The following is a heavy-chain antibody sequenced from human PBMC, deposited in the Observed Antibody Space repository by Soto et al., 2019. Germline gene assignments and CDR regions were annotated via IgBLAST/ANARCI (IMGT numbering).Heavy chain of an antibody. Sequence: QVQLQESGPGLVTPSETLSLTCTVSGASVNSRDYHWSWIRQPPGRGREWIGQVQNGGTTEFYSPSLKSRLTFSIAAAKNQFSLKFNSVTAADTAIYYCAVLLAGGGGDGNWGQGTLVTVSS. CDR1: GASVNSRDYH. J-gene: IGHJ4*02. CDR3: AVLLAGGGGDGN. CDR2: VQNGGTT. V-gene: IGHV4-61*08. D-gene: IGHD3-10*01.